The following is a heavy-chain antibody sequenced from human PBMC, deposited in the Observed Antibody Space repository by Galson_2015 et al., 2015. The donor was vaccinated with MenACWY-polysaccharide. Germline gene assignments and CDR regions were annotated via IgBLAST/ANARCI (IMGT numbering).Heavy chain of an antibody. D-gene: IGHD3-16*01. CDR2: ITKSGGIT. CDR3: ANYGCLDY. CDR1: GFTFSNYA. J-gene: IGHJ4*02. V-gene: IGHV3-23*01. Sequence: SLRLSCAASGFTFSNYAMSWVRQAPGKGLEWVSVITKSGGITNHADSVKGRFTISRDNSKNTLYLQVNSLRADDTAVYYCANYGCLDYWGQGTLVTVSS.